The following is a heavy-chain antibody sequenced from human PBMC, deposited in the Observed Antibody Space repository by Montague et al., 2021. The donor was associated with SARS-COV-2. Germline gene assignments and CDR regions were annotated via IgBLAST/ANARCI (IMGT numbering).Heavy chain of an antibody. CDR1: GSTFSSYA. Sequence: SLRLSCAASGSTFSSYAMSWVRQAPGKGLEWVSAISGSGGTTRYADSVKGRFTISRDNSKNTLYLQMNSLRAEDTAVYYCAKSPSGWWLFDYWGQGTLVTVSS. J-gene: IGHJ4*02. V-gene: IGHV3-23*01. CDR2: ISGSGGTT. D-gene: IGHD6-19*01. CDR3: AKSPSGWWLFDY.